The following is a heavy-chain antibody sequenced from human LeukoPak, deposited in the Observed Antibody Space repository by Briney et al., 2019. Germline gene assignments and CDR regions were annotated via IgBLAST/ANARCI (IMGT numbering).Heavy chain of an antibody. Sequence: GGSLRLSCAASGFTFKNYWMHWVRHAPGKGLVWVSRINSDGSGTNYADSVKGRFTISRDNAKNTLYLQMNSLRAEDTAVYYCARGVGSGSRLRAGDYWGQGTLVTVSS. D-gene: IGHD1-26*01. V-gene: IGHV3-74*01. CDR3: ARGVGSGSRLRAGDY. CDR2: INSDGSGT. J-gene: IGHJ4*02. CDR1: GFTFKNYW.